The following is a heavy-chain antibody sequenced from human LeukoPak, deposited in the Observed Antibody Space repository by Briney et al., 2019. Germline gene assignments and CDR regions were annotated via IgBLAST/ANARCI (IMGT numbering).Heavy chain of an antibody. Sequence: GGSLRLSCAASGFTLSTYAMHWVRQAPGKGLEWAAIISLDGTNKYYADSVKGRFTISRDNSKNTLYLEMNSLRIEDTAMYYCARDLLGYSYGYLLGRWGQGTLVTVSS. J-gene: IGHJ4*02. V-gene: IGHV3-30-3*01. D-gene: IGHD5-18*01. CDR2: ISLDGTNK. CDR3: ARDLLGYSYGYLLGR. CDR1: GFTLSTYA.